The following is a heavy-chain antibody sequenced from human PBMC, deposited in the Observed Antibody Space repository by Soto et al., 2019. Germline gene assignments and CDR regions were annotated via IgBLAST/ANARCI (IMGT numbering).Heavy chain of an antibody. J-gene: IGHJ4*02. CDR2: IYYSEST. CDR3: ARSDSSGKTRYYFDY. Sequence: QVQLQESGPGLVKPSQTLSLTCTVSGGSISSGAYYWSWIRQHPGKGLEWIGYIYYSESTNYNPSLRSRVTISVDTSESQVSLKLSSVTVADTAVYYCARSDSSGKTRYYFDYWGQGTLVTVSS. V-gene: IGHV4-31*03. D-gene: IGHD3-22*01. CDR1: GGSISSGAYY.